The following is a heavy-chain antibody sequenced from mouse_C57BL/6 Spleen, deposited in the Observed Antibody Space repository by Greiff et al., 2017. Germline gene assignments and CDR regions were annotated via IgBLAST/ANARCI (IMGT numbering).Heavy chain of an antibody. CDR3: TRDINYEAWFAY. CDR2: IDPETGGT. Sequence: QVHVKQSGAELVRPGASVTLSCKASGYTFTDYEMHWVKQTPVHGLEWIGAIDPETGGTAYNQKFKGKAILTADKSSSTAYMELRSLTSEDSAVYYCTRDINYEAWFAYWGQGTLVTVSA. D-gene: IGHD2-5*01. CDR1: GYTFTDYE. J-gene: IGHJ3*01. V-gene: IGHV1-15*01.